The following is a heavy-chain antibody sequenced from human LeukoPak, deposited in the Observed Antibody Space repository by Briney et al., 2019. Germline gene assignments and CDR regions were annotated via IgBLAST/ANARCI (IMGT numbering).Heavy chain of an antibody. CDR1: GFTFSSYA. D-gene: IGHD1-7*01. CDR2: INHSGST. V-gene: IGHV4-34*01. J-gene: IGHJ4*02. CDR3: ARNYNWNYYFDY. Sequence: PGGSLRLSCAASGFTFSSYAMSWVRQPPGKGLEWIGEINHSGSTNYNPSLKSRVTISVDTSKNQFSLKLSSVTAADTAVYYCARNYNWNYYFDYWGQGTLVTVSS.